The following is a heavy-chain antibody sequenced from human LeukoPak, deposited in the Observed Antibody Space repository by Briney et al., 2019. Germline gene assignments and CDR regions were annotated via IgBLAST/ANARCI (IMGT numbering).Heavy chain of an antibody. J-gene: IGHJ4*02. CDR1: GVSISSYY. D-gene: IGHD3-22*01. CDR3: ARDRYYYDSSGYYLLDY. CDR2: IYTSGST. Sequence: SETLSLTCTVSGVSISSYYWSWIRQPAGKGLEWIGRIYTSGSTNYNPYLKSRVTMSVDTSKSQFSLKLSSVTAADTAVYYCARDRYYYDSSGYYLLDYWGQGTLVTVSS. V-gene: IGHV4-4*07.